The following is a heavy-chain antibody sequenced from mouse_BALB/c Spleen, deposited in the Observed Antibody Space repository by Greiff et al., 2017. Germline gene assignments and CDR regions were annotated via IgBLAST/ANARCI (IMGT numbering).Heavy chain of an antibody. CDR1: GFSLTGYG. D-gene: IGHD1-1*01. CDR3: ARRPIYYYVYGAFDY. CDR2: IWGDGST. V-gene: IGHV2-6-7*01. J-gene: IGHJ4*01. Sequence: VQLVESGPGLVAPSQSLSITCTVSGFSLTGYGVNWVRQPPGKGLEWLGMIWGDGSTDYNSALKSRLSISKDNSKSQVFLKMNSLQTDDTARYYCARRPIYYYVYGAFDYWGQGTSVTVSS.